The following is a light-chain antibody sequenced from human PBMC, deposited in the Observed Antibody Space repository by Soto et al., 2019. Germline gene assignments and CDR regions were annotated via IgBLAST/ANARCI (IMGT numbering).Light chain of an antibody. Sequence: QSVMTHPPSASRSPGHSVAISFTGTSSDVGGYNYFSWYQHHPGKAPKLMIYEVNKRPSVVPDRFSGSKSGKTASLTVSGLQAEDEADYYCSSYARSSNVFATWTKVPVL. V-gene: IGLV2-8*01. CDR2: EVN. J-gene: IGLJ1*01. CDR3: SSYARSSNV. CDR1: SSDVGGYNY.